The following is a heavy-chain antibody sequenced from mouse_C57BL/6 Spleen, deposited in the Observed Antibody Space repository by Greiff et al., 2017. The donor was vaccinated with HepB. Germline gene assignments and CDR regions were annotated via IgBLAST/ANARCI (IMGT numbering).Heavy chain of an antibody. V-gene: IGHV1-9*01. Sequence: QVQLKESGAELMKPGASVKLSCKATGYTFTGYWIEWVKQRPGHGLEWIGEILPGSGSTNYNEKFKGKATFTADTSSNTAYMQLSSLTTEDSAIYYCARRNYYGSRFHWYFDVWGTGTTVTVSS. CDR3: ARRNYYGSRFHWYFDV. J-gene: IGHJ1*03. D-gene: IGHD1-1*01. CDR1: GYTFTGYW. CDR2: ILPGSGST.